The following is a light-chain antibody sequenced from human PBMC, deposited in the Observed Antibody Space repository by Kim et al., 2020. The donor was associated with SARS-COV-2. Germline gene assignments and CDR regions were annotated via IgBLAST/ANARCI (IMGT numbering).Light chain of an antibody. CDR1: QGVRDK. V-gene: IGKV3-15*01. CDR3: QEYNNWPPVT. Sequence: IVMTQSPATLSVSPEESATLSCRASQGVRDKLAWYQQKPGQPPRLLIYDASTRTTDIPARFSGSGSGTEFTLTISSLQSEDFALYFCQEYNNWPPVTFGGGTKVDIK. J-gene: IGKJ4*01. CDR2: DAS.